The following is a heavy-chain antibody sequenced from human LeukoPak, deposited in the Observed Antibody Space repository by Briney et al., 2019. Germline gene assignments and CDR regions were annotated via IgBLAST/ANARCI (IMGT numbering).Heavy chain of an antibody. J-gene: IGHJ6*02. CDR2: ISAYNGNT. Sequence: GASVKVSCKASGYTFTSYGISWVRQAPGQGLEWMGWISAYNGNTNYAQKLQGRVTMTTDTSTSTAYMELRGLRSDDTAVYYCARDGAVAGTYGYYYYGMDVWGQGTTVTVSS. V-gene: IGHV1-18*01. CDR3: ARDGAVAGTYGYYYYGMDV. D-gene: IGHD6-19*01. CDR1: GYTFTSYG.